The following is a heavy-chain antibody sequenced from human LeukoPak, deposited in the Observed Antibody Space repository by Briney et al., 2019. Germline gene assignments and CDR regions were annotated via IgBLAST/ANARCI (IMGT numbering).Heavy chain of an antibody. V-gene: IGHV3-21*01. D-gene: IGHD4-17*01. J-gene: IGHJ4*02. CDR1: GFTFSSYN. CDR2: ISDRSNYI. CDR3: VRDSDTYGDHTTRRFDS. Sequence: AGGSLRLSCVASGFTFSSYNMNWVRQAPGKGLEWVSCISDRSNYIYYADSVKGRFIISRDNAKNSLYLELNSLRAEDTAVYHCVRDSDTYGDHTTRRFDSWGQGTLVTVSS.